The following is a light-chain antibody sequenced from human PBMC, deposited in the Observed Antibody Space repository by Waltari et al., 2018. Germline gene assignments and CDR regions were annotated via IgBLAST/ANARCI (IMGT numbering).Light chain of an antibody. CDR1: QSVSSK. V-gene: IGKV3-15*01. CDR2: GAS. Sequence: EIVMTQSPATLSVSPGERATLSCRASQSVSSKLAWYQQKPGQAPRLLIYGASTRATGIPARFSGSGSGTEFTLTISSLQSEDFAVYYCQQYNNWLTFGGGTKVEIK. J-gene: IGKJ4*01. CDR3: QQYNNWLT.